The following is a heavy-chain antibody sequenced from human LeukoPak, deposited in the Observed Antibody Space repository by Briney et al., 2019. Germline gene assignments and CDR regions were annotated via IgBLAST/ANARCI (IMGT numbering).Heavy chain of an antibody. CDR3: ARVVGGPGSY. Sequence: SGGSLRLSCAVSGFTFRRYWMHWVRQVPGKGLMWVSRTNEDGSITNYADSVKGRFTISRDKAENTLYLHLNRLRIEDPAIYLGARVVGGPGSYWGQGTLVTVSS. J-gene: IGHJ4*02. D-gene: IGHD3-10*01. V-gene: IGHV3-74*01. CDR2: TNEDGSIT. CDR1: GFTFRRYW.